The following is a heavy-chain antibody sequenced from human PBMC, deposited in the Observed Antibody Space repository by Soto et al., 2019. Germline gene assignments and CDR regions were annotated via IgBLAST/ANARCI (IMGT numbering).Heavy chain of an antibody. J-gene: IGHJ3*02. V-gene: IGHV4-59*01. CDR1: GGSISSYY. CDR3: ARDLSGSGWWRVSAFDI. CDR2: IYYSGRT. D-gene: IGHD6-19*01. Sequence: SETLSLTCTVSGGSISSYYWSWIRQPPGKGLEWIGYIYYSGRTNYNPSLKSRVTISVDTSKNQFSLKLSPVTAADTAVYYCARDLSGSGWWRVSAFDIRRKGQRVTV.